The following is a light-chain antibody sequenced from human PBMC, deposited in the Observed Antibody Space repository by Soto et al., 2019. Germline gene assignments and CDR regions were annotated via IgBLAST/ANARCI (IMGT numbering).Light chain of an antibody. J-gene: IGLJ1*01. CDR3: SSYAGSSSFDV. CDR1: SSDVGGYNL. CDR2: EGS. V-gene: IGLV2-23*03. Sequence: QSVLTQPASVSGSPGQSITISCTGTSSDVGGYNLVSWYQQHPGKAPKLMIFEGSKRPSGVSNRFSGSKSGNTASLTVSGFQFVDEADYYCSSYAGSSSFDVFGTGTKVTVL.